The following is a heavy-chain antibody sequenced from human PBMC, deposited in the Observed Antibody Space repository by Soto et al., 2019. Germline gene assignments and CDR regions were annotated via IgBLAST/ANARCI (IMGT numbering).Heavy chain of an antibody. Sequence: EVQLVESGGGLVQPGRSLRLSCTASGFIFDNHAMHWVRQAPGKGLELVAGVTWNSVATGYADSVKGRFTISRDNAKNSLYLQMNSLSAEDTAVYFCVTEGGMKYFDFWGRGTVVTVSS. CDR1: GFIFDNHA. CDR2: VTWNSVAT. J-gene: IGHJ2*01. D-gene: IGHD3-16*01. V-gene: IGHV3-9*01. CDR3: VTEGGMKYFDF.